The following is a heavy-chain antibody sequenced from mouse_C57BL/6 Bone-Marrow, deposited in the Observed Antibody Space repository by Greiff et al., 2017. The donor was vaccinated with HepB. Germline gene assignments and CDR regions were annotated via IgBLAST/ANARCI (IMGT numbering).Heavy chain of an antibody. D-gene: IGHD1-1*01. Sequence: QVQLQQSGPELVKPGASVKISCKASGYAFSSSWMNWVKQRPGKGLEWIGRIYPGDGDTNYNGKFKGKATLTADKSSSTAYMQLSSLTSEDSAVYFCAILLRRGYFDVWGTGTTVTVSS. V-gene: IGHV1-82*01. CDR2: IYPGDGDT. J-gene: IGHJ1*03. CDR1: GYAFSSSW. CDR3: AILLRRGYFDV.